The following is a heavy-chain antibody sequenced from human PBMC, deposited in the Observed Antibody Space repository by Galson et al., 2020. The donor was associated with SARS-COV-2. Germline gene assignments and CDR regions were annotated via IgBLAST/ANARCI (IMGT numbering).Heavy chain of an antibody. J-gene: IGHJ4*02. CDR3: ARGSTNYFDD. CDR2: ISYEGSQK. D-gene: IGHD5-12*01. Sequence: GGSLRLSCAASGFNLSRYGMHWVRQSPGKGLEWVSVISYEGSQKHYSDAVKGRFTIPKDDSKNTLYLQMNSLRVEDTAVYYCARGSTNYFDDWGQGSPVTVSS. V-gene: IGHV3-30*03. CDR1: GFNLSRYG.